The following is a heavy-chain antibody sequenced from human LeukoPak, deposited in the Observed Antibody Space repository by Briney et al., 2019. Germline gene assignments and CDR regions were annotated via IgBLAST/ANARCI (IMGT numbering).Heavy chain of an antibody. V-gene: IGHV3-23*01. D-gene: IGHD3-9*01. CDR1: GFTVSSNY. CDR3: AKGKWGLTINNFDI. J-gene: IGHJ3*02. CDR2: ISDRGDST. Sequence: PGGSLRLSCAASGFTVSSNYMGWVRQAPGKGLEWVSVISDRGDSTHYADSVKGRFTISRDSSKNTLYLQMNSLRGEDTAVYYCAKGKWGLTINNFDIWGQGTMVTVSS.